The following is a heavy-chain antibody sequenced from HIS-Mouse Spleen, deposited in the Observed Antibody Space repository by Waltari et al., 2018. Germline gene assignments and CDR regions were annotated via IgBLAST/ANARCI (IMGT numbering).Heavy chain of an antibody. CDR1: GGYFSGYY. Sequence: QVQLQQWGAGLLKPSETLSLTCAVYGGYFSGYYGSWLRQPPGKGLEWIGEINHSGSTNYNPSLKSRVTISVDTSKNQFSLKLSSVTAADTCARAGYSSSSFDYWGQGTLVTVSS. J-gene: IGHJ4*02. CDR3: YSSSSFDY. CDR2: INHSGST. D-gene: IGHD6-6*01. V-gene: IGHV4-34*01.